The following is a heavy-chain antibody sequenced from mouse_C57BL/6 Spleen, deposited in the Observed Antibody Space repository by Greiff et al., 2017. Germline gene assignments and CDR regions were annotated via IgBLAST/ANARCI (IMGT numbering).Heavy chain of an antibody. CDR2: IDPSDSYT. J-gene: IGHJ4*01. Sequence: VQLQQPGAELVKPGASVKLSCKASGYTFTSYWMQWVKQRPGQGLEWIGEIDPSDSYTNYNQKFKGKATLTVDTSSSTAYMQLSSLTSEDSAVYYCARGGFPLAMDYWGKGTSVTVSS. V-gene: IGHV1-50*01. D-gene: IGHD6-1*01. CDR3: ARGGFPLAMDY. CDR1: GYTFTSYW.